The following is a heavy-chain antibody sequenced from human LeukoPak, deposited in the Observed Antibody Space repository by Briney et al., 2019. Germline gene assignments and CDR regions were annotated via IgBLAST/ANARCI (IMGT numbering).Heavy chain of an antibody. J-gene: IGHJ6*02. CDR2: ISSSSSYI. V-gene: IGHV3-21*01. Sequence: GGSLRLSCAASGFAFSSYSMNWVRQAPGKGLEWVSSISSSSSYIYYADSVKGRFTISRDNAKNSLYLQMNSLRAEDTAVYYCVRDKALLWFGELGPDYGMDVWGQGTTVTVSS. CDR1: GFAFSSYS. CDR3: VRDKALLWFGELGPDYGMDV. D-gene: IGHD3-10*01.